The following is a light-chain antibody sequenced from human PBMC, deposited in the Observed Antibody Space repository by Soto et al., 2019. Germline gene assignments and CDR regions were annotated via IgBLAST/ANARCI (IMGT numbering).Light chain of an antibody. CDR2: GAS. CDR1: QSVSSN. V-gene: IGKV3-15*01. Sequence: EIVMTQSPATLSVSPGERATLSCRASQSVSSNLAWYQQKPGQAPRLLIYGASTRATGIPARFSGSGSGTEFTLTISSLQSEDFAVYYCQQYHFGGGTKVEIK. J-gene: IGKJ4*01. CDR3: QQYH.